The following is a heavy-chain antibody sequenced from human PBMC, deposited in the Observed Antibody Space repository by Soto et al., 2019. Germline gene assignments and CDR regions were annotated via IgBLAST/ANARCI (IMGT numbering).Heavy chain of an antibody. D-gene: IGHD2-15*01. CDR3: ASKYCPSTICYLFDN. CDR2: IFHRGTS. J-gene: IGHJ4*02. V-gene: IGHV4-4*02. Sequence: SETLSLTFSVSGGSITSNHWWSWVRQAPGKGLEWIGEIFHRGTSHHNPSLESRVTLSVDKSKNQFSLMLTSVTAADTAVYYCASKYCPSTICYLFDNWGQGALVTSPQ. CDR1: GGSITSNHW.